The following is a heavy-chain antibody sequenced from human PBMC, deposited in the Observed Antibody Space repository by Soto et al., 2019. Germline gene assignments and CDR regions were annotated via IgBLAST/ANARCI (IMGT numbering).Heavy chain of an antibody. CDR2: IYYSVTT. V-gene: IGHV4-31*03. J-gene: IGHJ4*02. Sequence: PSETLSLTCTVSGASITSGGYYCSCIRQHPGKGLEWIGYIYYSVTTYYNPSLKSRVITVVATYKNQFSLNLRSVTAADTAVYYCARAENETAAIYRPLACCGQPTRVTVS. CDR3: ARAENETAAIYRPLAC. CDR1: GASITSGGYY. D-gene: IGHD3-9*01.